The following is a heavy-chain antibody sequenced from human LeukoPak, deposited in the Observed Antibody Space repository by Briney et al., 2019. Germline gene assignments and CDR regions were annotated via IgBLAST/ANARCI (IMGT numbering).Heavy chain of an antibody. CDR2: ISGSGGNT. D-gene: IGHD5-18*01. Sequence: GGSLRLSCAASGFTFRNYAMSWVRQAPGKGLDWVSGISGSGGNTYYADSVKGRFTISRDNSKNTLYLQMNSLRAEDTAVYYCAKDVVGWIQFDHWGQGILVTVSS. V-gene: IGHV3-23*01. CDR3: AKDVVGWIQFDH. J-gene: IGHJ4*02. CDR1: GFTFRNYA.